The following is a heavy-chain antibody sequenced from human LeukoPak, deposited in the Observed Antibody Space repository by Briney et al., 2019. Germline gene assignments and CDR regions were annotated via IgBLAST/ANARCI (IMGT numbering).Heavy chain of an antibody. CDR3: ARGGCSGGSCYYRGGFDP. CDR1: GGSICSGGYY. J-gene: IGHJ5*02. D-gene: IGHD2-15*01. Sequence: SETLSLTCTVSGGSICSGGYYWSWIRQHPGTGLEWIGYIYYSGSTYYNPSLKSRVTISVDTSKNQFSLKLSSVTAADTAVYYCARGGCSGGSCYYRGGFDPWGQGTLVTVSS. V-gene: IGHV4-31*03. CDR2: IYYSGST.